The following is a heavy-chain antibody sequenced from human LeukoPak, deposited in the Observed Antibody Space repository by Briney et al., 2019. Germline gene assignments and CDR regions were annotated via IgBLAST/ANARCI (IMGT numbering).Heavy chain of an antibody. CDR2: ISGSGGST. J-gene: IGHJ4*02. Sequence: GGSLRLSCAASGFTFSTYWMSWVRQAPGKGLEWVSAISGSGGSTYYADSVKGRFTISRDNSKNTLYLQMNSLRAEDTAVYYCAKQPTPMGDCGGDCYSPFDYWGQGTLVTVSS. CDR3: AKQPTPMGDCGGDCYSPFDY. CDR1: GFTFSTYW. V-gene: IGHV3-23*01. D-gene: IGHD2-21*02.